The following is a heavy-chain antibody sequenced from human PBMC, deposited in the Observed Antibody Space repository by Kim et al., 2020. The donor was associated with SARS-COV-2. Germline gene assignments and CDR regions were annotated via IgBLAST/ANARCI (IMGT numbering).Heavy chain of an antibody. Sequence: IYYADSMEGRFTISRDNARNSVYLHMNSLRVDDTAIYYCARGWFGQVGDYWGQGARVTVSS. J-gene: IGHJ4*02. CDR3: ARGWFGQVGDY. V-gene: IGHV3-48*03. CDR2: I. D-gene: IGHD3-10*01.